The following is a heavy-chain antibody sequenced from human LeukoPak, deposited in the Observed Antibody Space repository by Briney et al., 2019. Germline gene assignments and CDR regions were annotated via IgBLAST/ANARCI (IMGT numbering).Heavy chain of an antibody. CDR2: IIPIFGTA. CDR3: ARGDIVVVPAAGQGAFDI. CDR1: GGTFSSYA. J-gene: IGHJ3*02. Sequence: SVKVSCKASGGTFSSYAISWVRQAPGQGLEWMGGIIPIFGTANYAQKFQGRVTITADESTSTAYMELSSLRSEDTAVYYCARGDIVVVPAAGQGAFDIWGEGTMVTVSS. D-gene: IGHD2-2*01. V-gene: IGHV1-69*13.